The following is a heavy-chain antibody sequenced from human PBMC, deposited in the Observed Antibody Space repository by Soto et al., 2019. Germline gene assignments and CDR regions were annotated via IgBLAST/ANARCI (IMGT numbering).Heavy chain of an antibody. V-gene: IGHV3-66*01. CDR1: GFTVSRNY. J-gene: IGHJ4*02. CDR2: IYSGGST. CDR3: ARGAYYDFWSGPNPIDY. D-gene: IGHD3-3*01. Sequence: GGSLRLSCAAYGFTVSRNYMSWVRQAPEKGLEWVSVIYSGGSTYYADSVKGRFTISRDNSKNTLYLQMNSLRAEDTAVYYCARGAYYDFWSGPNPIDYWGQGTLVTVSS.